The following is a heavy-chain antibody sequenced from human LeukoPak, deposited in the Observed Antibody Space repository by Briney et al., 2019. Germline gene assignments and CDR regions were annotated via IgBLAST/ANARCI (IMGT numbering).Heavy chain of an antibody. CDR1: RGTFSSYA. V-gene: IGHV1-69*04. Sequence: GSSVKVSCKASRGTFSSYAISWVRQSPGQGREWMGRIIPILGIANYAQKCQGRVTITADKSRRTAYMEVSSLRSEDTAVYYCARVSGSYYNPPKGFDYWGQGTLVTVSS. CDR2: IIPILGIA. D-gene: IGHD3-10*01. J-gene: IGHJ4*02. CDR3: ARVSGSYYNPPKGFDY.